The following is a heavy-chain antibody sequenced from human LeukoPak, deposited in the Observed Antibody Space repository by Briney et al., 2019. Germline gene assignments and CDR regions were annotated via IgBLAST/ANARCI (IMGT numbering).Heavy chain of an antibody. CDR2: ISGSGGGT. D-gene: IGHD2-2*01. CDR3: ATVYSSSPLRPMDV. V-gene: IGHV3-23*01. CDR1: GFTFSSYA. Sequence: GGSLRLSCAASGFTFSSYAMNWVRQAPGKGLEWVSAISGSGGGTYYVDSVKGRFTISRDNSKNTLYLQMNSLRAEDTAVYYCATVYSSSPLRPMDVWGQGTTVTVSS. J-gene: IGHJ6*02.